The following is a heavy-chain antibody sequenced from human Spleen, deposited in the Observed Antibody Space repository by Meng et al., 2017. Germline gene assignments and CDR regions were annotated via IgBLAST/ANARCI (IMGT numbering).Heavy chain of an antibody. J-gene: IGHJ4*01. CDR3: ARGFSGSYRSNFDY. CDR2: IIPFLGTA. Sequence: SVKVSCKSSGGTFSNYALNWVRQAPGQGLEWMGGIIPFLGTANYAQKFQGRVTITADDSSSTAYMELSSLRSEDTAVYYCARGFSGSYRSNFDYWGHGTRVTVSS. CDR1: GGTFSNYA. D-gene: IGHD1-26*01. V-gene: IGHV1-69*13.